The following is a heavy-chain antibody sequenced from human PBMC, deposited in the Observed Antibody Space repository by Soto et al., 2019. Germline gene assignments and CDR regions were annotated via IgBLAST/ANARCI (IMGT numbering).Heavy chain of an antibody. D-gene: IGHD3-22*01. CDR3: ESEKPYYYDSSGYYPRH. J-gene: IGHJ4*02. CDR1: GGTFSSYA. V-gene: IGHV1-69*13. Sequence: ASVKVSCKASGGTFSSYAISWVRQAPGQGLEWMGGIIPIFGTANYAQKLQGRVTITADESTSTAYMELSSLRSEDTAVYYCESEKPYYYDSSGYYPRHWGQGTLVTVSS. CDR2: IIPIFGTA.